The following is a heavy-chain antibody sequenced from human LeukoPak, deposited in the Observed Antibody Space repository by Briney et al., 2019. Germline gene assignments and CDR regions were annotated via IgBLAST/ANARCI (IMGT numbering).Heavy chain of an antibody. CDR3: ARETYYYDSSGGGILDY. D-gene: IGHD3-22*01. CDR2: ISYDGSNK. J-gene: IGHJ4*02. V-gene: IGHV3-30*04. Sequence: GRSLRLSCAPSGFTFSSYAMHWVRQAPGKGLEWVAVISYDGSNKYYADSVKGRFTISRDNSKNTLYLQMNSLRAEDTAVYYCARETYYYDSSGGGILDYWGQGTLVTVSS. CDR1: GFTFSSYA.